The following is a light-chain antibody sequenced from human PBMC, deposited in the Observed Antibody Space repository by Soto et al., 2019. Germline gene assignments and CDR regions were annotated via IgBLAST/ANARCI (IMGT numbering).Light chain of an antibody. CDR2: EVS. Sequence: QSALTQPASVSGSPGQSITISCTGTSSDVGGYNYVSWYQQHPGKAPKLMIYEVSNRPSGVSNRFSGSKSGNTASLTISGRQAEDEGDYYCTAYTSSTPGVFGGGTKVTVL. J-gene: IGLJ3*02. CDR3: TAYTSSTPGV. CDR1: SSDVGGYNY. V-gene: IGLV2-14*01.